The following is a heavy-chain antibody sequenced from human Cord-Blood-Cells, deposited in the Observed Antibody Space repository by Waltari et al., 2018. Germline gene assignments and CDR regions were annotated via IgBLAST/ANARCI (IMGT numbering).Heavy chain of an antibody. CDR1: GFTFSSSC. J-gene: IGHJ3*02. Sequence: QVQLVESGGGVVQPGGSLRLSWAASGFTFSSSCMRWVRQAPVKGLEWVAFIRYDGSNKYYADSVKGRFTISRDNSKNTLYLQMNSLRAEDTAVYYCAVTTDAFDIWGQGTMVTVSS. V-gene: IGHV3-30*02. D-gene: IGHD4-17*01. CDR3: AVTTDAFDI. CDR2: IRYDGSNK.